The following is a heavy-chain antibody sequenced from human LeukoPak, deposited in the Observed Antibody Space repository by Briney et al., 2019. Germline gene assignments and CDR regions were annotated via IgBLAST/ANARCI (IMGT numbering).Heavy chain of an antibody. CDR1: GGSISSSSYY. J-gene: IGHJ4*02. CDR3: ARLWIRWRFLESGALDY. Sequence: SETLSLTCTVSGGSISSSSYYWGWIRQPPGKGPEWIGSIYYSGSTYYNPSLKSRVTISVDTSKNQFSLKLSSVTAADTAVYYCARLWIRWRFLESGALDYWGQGTLVTVSS. CDR2: IYYSGST. V-gene: IGHV4-39*01. D-gene: IGHD3-3*01.